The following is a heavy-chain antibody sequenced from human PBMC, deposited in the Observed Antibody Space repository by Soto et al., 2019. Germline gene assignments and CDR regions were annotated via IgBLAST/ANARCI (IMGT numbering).Heavy chain of an antibody. Sequence: GGSLRLSCVASGFTFSDYYMTWIRQAPGKGLEWVSYISSNGVSMYYGDSVKGRFTISRDDAENSLHLQMNSLRAEDTAVYYCARLASLGHPYYFGMDVWGQGTTVTVSS. CDR3: ARLASLGHPYYFGMDV. CDR1: GFTFSDYY. J-gene: IGHJ6*02. CDR2: ISSNGVSM. V-gene: IGHV3-11*01.